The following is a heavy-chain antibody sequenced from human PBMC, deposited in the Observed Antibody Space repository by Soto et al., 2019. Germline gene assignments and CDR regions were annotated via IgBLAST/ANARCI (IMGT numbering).Heavy chain of an antibody. V-gene: IGHV3-74*01. D-gene: IGHD6-13*01. CDR2: INSDGSIT. CDR1: GFTFSSNY. J-gene: IGHJ4*02. Sequence: PRLSCAASGFTFSSNYMHWVRQAPGKGLVWVSRINSDGSITSYADSVKGQFTISRDNAKNTLYLQMNSLRAEDTAVYYCARGSSSWYVSFDYWGQGTLVTVSS. CDR3: ARGSSSWYVSFDY.